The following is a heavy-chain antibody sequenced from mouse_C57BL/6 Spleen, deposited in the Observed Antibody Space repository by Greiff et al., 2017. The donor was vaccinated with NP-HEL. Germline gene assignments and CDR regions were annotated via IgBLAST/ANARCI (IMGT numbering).Heavy chain of an antibody. Sequence: EVKLVESGGGLVQPGGSLSLSCAASGFTFTDYYMSWVRQPPGKALEWLGFIRNKANGYTTEYSASVKGRFTISRDNSQSILYLQMNALRAEDSATYYCARPYYYGSSYGDYAMDYWGQGTSVTVSS. CDR2: IRNKANGYTT. D-gene: IGHD1-1*01. V-gene: IGHV7-3*01. CDR1: GFTFTDYY. CDR3: ARPYYYGSSYGDYAMDY. J-gene: IGHJ4*01.